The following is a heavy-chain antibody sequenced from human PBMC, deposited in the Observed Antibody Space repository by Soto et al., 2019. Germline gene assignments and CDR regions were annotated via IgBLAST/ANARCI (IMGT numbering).Heavy chain of an antibody. CDR2: LHGGGGAT. D-gene: IGHD1-1*01. CDR1: GFTFSAYA. Sequence: EVQLLESGGGLVQPGGLLRLSCAASGFTFSAYAMGWVRQAPGKGLEWVSTLHGGGGATHYADSVKGRFTISRDDSKNTLYAQMNSLRAEDTAVYYCAKFEGQPLEYWYIDFWGRGTLVTVSS. J-gene: IGHJ2*01. CDR3: AKFEGQPLEYWYIDF. V-gene: IGHV3-23*01.